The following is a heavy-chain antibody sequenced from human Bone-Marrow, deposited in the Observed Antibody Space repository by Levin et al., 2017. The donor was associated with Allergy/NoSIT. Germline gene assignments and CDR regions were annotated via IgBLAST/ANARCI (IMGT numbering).Heavy chain of an antibody. D-gene: IGHD3-3*01. CDR2: INHSGST. CDR1: GGSFSGYY. J-gene: IGHJ5*02. CDR3: ARARFWSGLRWFDP. V-gene: IGHV4-34*01. Sequence: ASETLSLTCAVYGGSFSGYYWSWIRQPPGKGLEWIGEINHSGSTNYNPSLKSRVTISVDTSKNQFSLKLSSVTAADTAVYYCARARFWSGLRWFDPWGQGTLVTVSS.